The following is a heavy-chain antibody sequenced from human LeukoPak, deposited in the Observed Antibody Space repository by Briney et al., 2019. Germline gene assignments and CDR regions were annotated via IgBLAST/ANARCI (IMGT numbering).Heavy chain of an antibody. Sequence: ASVKVSCKAAGYTFTGYYMHWVRQAPGQGLEWMGWINPNSGGTNYAQKFQGRVTMTRDTSISTAYMELSRLRSDDTAVYYCARDPRWYYYDSSGYQPLDYWGQGTLVTVSS. CDR1: GYTFTGYY. J-gene: IGHJ4*02. D-gene: IGHD3-22*01. CDR3: ARDPRWYYYDSSGYQPLDY. V-gene: IGHV1-2*02. CDR2: INPNSGGT.